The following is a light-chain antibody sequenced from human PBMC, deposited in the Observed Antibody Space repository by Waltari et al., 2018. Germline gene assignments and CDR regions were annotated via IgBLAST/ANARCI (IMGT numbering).Light chain of an antibody. J-gene: IGKJ2*01. Sequence: DIVMTQSPDSLVMSLGERATINCKSSRNLLYSPNNQDFLAWYQQKPGQPPKLLIYWASTRESGVPDRFTGSGSGTDFSLTISSLQAEDVAVYYCQQYYDTPYTFGQGTKLEIK. CDR1: RNLLYSPNNQDF. CDR3: QQYYDTPYT. V-gene: IGKV4-1*01. CDR2: WAS.